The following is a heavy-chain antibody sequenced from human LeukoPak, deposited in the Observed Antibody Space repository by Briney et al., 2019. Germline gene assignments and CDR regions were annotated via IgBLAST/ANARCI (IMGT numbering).Heavy chain of an antibody. V-gene: IGHV3-49*03. CDR3: SRSGGWLAVY. CDR2: IRPKVDGGTA. J-gene: IGHJ4*02. Sequence: PGGSLRLSCTASGFTFGDYLMSWFRQAPGKGLEWIGFIRPKVDGGTAEYAASVKGRFTISRDDSTSIAYLQMNSLKTEDTAVYYCSRSGGWLAVYWGQGTLVTVSS. CDR1: GFTFGDYL. D-gene: IGHD6-19*01.